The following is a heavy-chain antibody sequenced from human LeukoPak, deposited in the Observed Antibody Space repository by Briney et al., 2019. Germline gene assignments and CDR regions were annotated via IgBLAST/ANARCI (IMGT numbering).Heavy chain of an antibody. Sequence: PGGSLRLSCAASGFTFSSYAMSWVRQAPGKGLEWVLSISGSGGSTYYADSVKGRFTISRDNSKSTLYLQMNSLRAGDTAVYYCAKDLRGLGYYDILTGPDYWGQGTLVTVSS. CDR2: ISGSGGST. J-gene: IGHJ4*02. D-gene: IGHD3-9*01. CDR1: GFTFSSYA. V-gene: IGHV3-23*01. CDR3: AKDLRGLGYYDILTGPDY.